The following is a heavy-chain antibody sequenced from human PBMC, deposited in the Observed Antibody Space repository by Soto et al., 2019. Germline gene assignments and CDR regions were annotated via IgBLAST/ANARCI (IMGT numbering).Heavy chain of an antibody. Sequence: VSVKVSCKASGYTFTGYYMHWVRQAPGQGLEWMGWINPNSGGTNYAQKFQGRVTMTRDTSISTAYMELSRLRSDDTAVYYCARSSSSGSAFDIWGQGTMVTVSS. J-gene: IGHJ3*02. D-gene: IGHD6-19*01. CDR2: INPNSGGT. V-gene: IGHV1-2*02. CDR3: ARSSSSGSAFDI. CDR1: GYTFTGYY.